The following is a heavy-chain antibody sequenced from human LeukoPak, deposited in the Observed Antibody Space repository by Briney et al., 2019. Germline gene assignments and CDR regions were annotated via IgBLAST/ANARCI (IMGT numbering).Heavy chain of an antibody. CDR2: INPSGGST. V-gene: IGHV1-46*01. CDR3: ARDRGMATILYYFDY. Sequence: ASVKVSCKASGYTFTSYYMHWVRQAPGQGLEWMGIINPSGGSTSYAQKFQGRVTMTRDMSTSTVYMELSSLRSEDTAVYYCARDRGMATILYYFDYWGQGTLVTVSS. CDR1: GYTFTSYY. D-gene: IGHD5-24*01. J-gene: IGHJ4*02.